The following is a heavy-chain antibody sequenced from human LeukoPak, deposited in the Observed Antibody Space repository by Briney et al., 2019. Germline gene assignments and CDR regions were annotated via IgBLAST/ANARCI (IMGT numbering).Heavy chain of an antibody. CDR1: GYTFTSYD. V-gene: IGHV1-8*01. J-gene: IGHJ5*02. CDR3: ARLLAPTQEP. D-gene: IGHD2-8*02. CDR2: MNPNSGNT. Sequence: GASVKVSCKASGYTFTSYDINWVRQATGQGLEWMGWMNPNSGNTGYAQKFQGRVTMTRDTSTSTVYMELSSLRSEDTAVYYCARLLAPTQEPWGQGTLVTVSS.